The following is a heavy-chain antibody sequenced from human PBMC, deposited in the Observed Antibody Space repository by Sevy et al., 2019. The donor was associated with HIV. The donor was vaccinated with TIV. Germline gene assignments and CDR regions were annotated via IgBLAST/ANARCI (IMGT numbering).Heavy chain of an antibody. J-gene: IGHJ1*01. D-gene: IGHD3-10*01. CDR3: ARESWGFGDPGGYFQH. CDR2: IYTSGRT. CDR1: GGSISSGSYY. Sequence: SETLSLTCTVSGGSISSGSYYWSWIRQPAGKGLEWIGRIYTSGRTNYNPSLKSRVTISVDTSKNQFSLKLSSVTAADTAVYYCARESWGFGDPGGYFQHWGQGTLVTVSS. V-gene: IGHV4-61*02.